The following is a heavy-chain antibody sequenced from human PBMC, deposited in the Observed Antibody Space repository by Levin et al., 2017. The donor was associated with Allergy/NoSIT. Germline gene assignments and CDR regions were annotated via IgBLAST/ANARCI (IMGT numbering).Heavy chain of an antibody. J-gene: IGHJ5*02. CDR3: ARVFSSSGYFRRFDP. Sequence: ASETLSLTCTVSGGSVSSSNYYWSWIRQPPGKELEWIGYIYYTGSTNYNPSLKSRVTISIDTSENQFSLKLSSVTAADTAVYYCARVFSSSGYFRRFDPWGQGTLVTVSS. V-gene: IGHV4-61*01. CDR2: IYYTGST. CDR1: GGSVSSSNYY. D-gene: IGHD3-22*01.